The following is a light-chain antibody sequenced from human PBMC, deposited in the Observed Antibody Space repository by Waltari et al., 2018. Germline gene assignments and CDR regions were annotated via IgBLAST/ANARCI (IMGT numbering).Light chain of an antibody. Sequence: QSVLTQPPSLSGSPGQRLTISPAGNSSNIGAGVDVHWYQQFPGSAPRLLISVNNNRPSGVPDRFSASKSGTSASLAVSGLQAQDEADYYCQSYDISLSAYVFGGGTKLTVL. CDR1: SSNIGAGVD. V-gene: IGLV1-40*01. J-gene: IGLJ3*02. CDR2: VNN. CDR3: QSYDISLSAYV.